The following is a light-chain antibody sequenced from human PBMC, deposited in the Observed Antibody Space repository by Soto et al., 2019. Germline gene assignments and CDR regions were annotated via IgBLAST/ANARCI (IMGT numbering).Light chain of an antibody. CDR2: DAS. CDR1: QSISSW. J-gene: IGKJ1*01. V-gene: IGKV1-5*01. CDR3: QQSYSSPQT. Sequence: DIQMTQSPSTLSASVGDRFTVTCRASQSISSWLAWYQQKPGKAPKLLIYDASSLESGVPSRFSGSGSGTDFTLTISSLQPEDVASYYCQQSYSSPQTFGQGTKVDIK.